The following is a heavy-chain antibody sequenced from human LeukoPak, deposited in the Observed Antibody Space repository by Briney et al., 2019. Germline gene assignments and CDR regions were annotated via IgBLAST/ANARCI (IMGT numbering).Heavy chain of an antibody. CDR2: ISGSGGST. J-gene: IGHJ4*02. Sequence: GGSLRLSCAASGFIFSSYTMSWVRQAPGKGLEWVSGISGSGGSTYYADSVRGRFTISRDNSKNTFDVQMNSLRAEDTAIYYCARTGVGGGYRFDYWGQGTLVTVSS. CDR1: GFIFSSYT. CDR3: ARTGVGGGYRFDY. V-gene: IGHV3-23*01. D-gene: IGHD1-26*01.